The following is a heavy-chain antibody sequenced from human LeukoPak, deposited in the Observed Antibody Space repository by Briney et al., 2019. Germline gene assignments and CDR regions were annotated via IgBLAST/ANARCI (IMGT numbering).Heavy chain of an antibody. CDR3: AREATVVRGIITFFDF. D-gene: IGHD3-10*01. Sequence: GVSLRLSCAASGFTLSSYAMSWVRQAPGKGLEWVSAISGSDGRTYFADSVKGRFTISRDNSKNTLYLQMNSLRAEDTAVYYCAREATVVRGIITFFDFWGQGALVTVSS. J-gene: IGHJ4*02. V-gene: IGHV3-23*01. CDR2: ISGSDGRT. CDR1: GFTLSSYA.